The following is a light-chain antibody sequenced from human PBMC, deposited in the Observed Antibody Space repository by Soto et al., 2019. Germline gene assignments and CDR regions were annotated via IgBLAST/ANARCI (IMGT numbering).Light chain of an antibody. J-gene: IGLJ1*01. Sequence: QSALTQPRSLSGSPGQSVTISCTGTTSDVGDYNDVSWYQQHPGKAPKLIIFDVIKRPSGVPDRFSGSKSGNPASLTISGLQAEDEADYYCCSYAGTYTLVSGSGTKVTVL. CDR2: DVI. CDR1: TSDVGDYND. V-gene: IGLV2-11*01. CDR3: CSYAGTYTLV.